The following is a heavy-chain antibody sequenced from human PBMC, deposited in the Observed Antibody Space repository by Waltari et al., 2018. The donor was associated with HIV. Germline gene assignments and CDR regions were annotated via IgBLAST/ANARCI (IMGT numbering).Heavy chain of an antibody. CDR1: GCSISSSSYY. Sequence: QLQLQESGPGLVKPSETLSLTCTVPGCSISSSSYYWGWIRQPPGKGLGWIGSIYYSGSTYYNPSLKSRVTISVDTSKNQFSLKLSSVTAADTAVYYCARPIVVGALGYGMDVWGQGTTVTVSS. J-gene: IGHJ6*02. CDR3: ARPIVVGALGYGMDV. D-gene: IGHD2-2*01. V-gene: IGHV4-39*01. CDR2: IYYSGST.